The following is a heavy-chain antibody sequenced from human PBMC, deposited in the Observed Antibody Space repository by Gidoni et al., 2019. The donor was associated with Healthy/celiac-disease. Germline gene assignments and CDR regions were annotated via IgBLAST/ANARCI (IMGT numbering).Heavy chain of an antibody. J-gene: IGHJ6*02. CDR1: GGTFSSYA. CDR2: SIPIFGTA. V-gene: IGHV1-69*01. D-gene: IGHD5-12*01. CDR3: ARPIEMATITKIDYYYYYGMDV. Sequence: QVQLVQSGAEVKKPGSSVKVSCKASGGTFSSYAISWVRQAPGQGLEWMGGSIPIFGTANYEQKFQGRVTITADESTSTAYMELSSLRSEDTAVYYCARPIEMATITKIDYYYYYGMDVWGQGTTVTVSS.